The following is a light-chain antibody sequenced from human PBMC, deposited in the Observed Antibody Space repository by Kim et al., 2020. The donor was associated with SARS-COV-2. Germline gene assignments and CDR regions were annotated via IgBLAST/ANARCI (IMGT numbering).Light chain of an antibody. CDR3: NSRDTSGNHLV. Sequence: ALGQTVRITCQGDSLRVFYASWYQVRPGQAPILVIYGKNNRPSGIPARFSGSHSRNTASLIINGAQAEDAGDYYCNSRDTSGNHLVFGGGTKLTVL. J-gene: IGLJ2*01. CDR2: GKN. CDR1: SLRVFY. V-gene: IGLV3-19*01.